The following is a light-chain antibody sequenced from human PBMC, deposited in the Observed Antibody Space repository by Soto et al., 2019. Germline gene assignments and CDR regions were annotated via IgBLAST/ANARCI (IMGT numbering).Light chain of an antibody. CDR2: DVN. CDR1: SSGVDGYNY. J-gene: IGLJ1*01. Sequence: QSVLTQPASVSGSPGQSITISCTGTSSGVDGYNYVSWYQYHPGKAPKLMIYDVNNRPSGVSNRFSGSKSGNTASLTISGLQAEDEADYYCASYTSSGTRVFGTGTKVTVL. V-gene: IGLV2-14*01. CDR3: ASYTSSGTRV.